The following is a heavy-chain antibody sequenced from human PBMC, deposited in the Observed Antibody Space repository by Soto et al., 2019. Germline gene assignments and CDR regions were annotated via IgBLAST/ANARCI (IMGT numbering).Heavy chain of an antibody. D-gene: IGHD3-3*01. Sequence: PGGSLRLSCAASGFTFSSYAMSWVRQAPGKGLEWVSAISGSGGSTYYADSVKGRFTISRDNSKNTLYLQMNSLRAEDTAVYYCSKAGPPETYYDFWRGYSWGQGTLVTVSS. CDR2: ISGSGGST. CDR1: GFTFSSYA. V-gene: IGHV3-23*01. J-gene: IGHJ5*02. CDR3: SKAGPPETYYDFWRGYS.